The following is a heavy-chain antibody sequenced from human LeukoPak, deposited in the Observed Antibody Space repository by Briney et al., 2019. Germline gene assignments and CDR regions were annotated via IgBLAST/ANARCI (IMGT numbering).Heavy chain of an antibody. Sequence: SETLSLTCTVSGGSISSGGYYWSWIRQHPGKGLEWIGYIYYSGSTYYNPSLKSRVTISVDTSKNQFSLKLSSVTAADTAVYYCARGVGLYDFWSGNWLDPWGQGTLVTVSS. CDR2: IYYSGST. D-gene: IGHD3-3*01. V-gene: IGHV4-31*03. CDR3: ARGVGLYDFWSGNWLDP. CDR1: GGSISSGGYY. J-gene: IGHJ5*02.